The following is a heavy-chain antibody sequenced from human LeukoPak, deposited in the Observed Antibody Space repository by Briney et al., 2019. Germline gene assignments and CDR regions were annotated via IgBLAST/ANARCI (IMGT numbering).Heavy chain of an antibody. Sequence: ASVQVSCKASGYTFTSYDINWVRQATGQGLEWMGWMNPDSGNTGYAQKLQGGVTMTRDTSISTAYMELSRLRSDDTAVYYCARVRGWEDNYFDYWGQGTLVTVSS. D-gene: IGHD1-26*01. CDR2: MNPDSGNT. V-gene: IGHV1-8*01. J-gene: IGHJ4*02. CDR3: ARVRGWEDNYFDY. CDR1: GYTFTSYD.